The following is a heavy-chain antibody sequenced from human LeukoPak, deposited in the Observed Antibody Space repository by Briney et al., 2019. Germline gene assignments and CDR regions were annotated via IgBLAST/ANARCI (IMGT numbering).Heavy chain of an antibody. Sequence: SETLSLTCTVSGGSISSYYWSWIRQPPGKGLEWIGHIYASGSTNYNPSLKSRVTISVDTSKNQFSLKLSSVTAADTAVYYCARATYYDSSGSYTFWFDPWGQGTLVTVSS. CDR3: ARATYYDSSGSYTFWFDP. V-gene: IGHV4-4*08. J-gene: IGHJ5*02. CDR2: IYASGST. D-gene: IGHD3-22*01. CDR1: GGSISSYY.